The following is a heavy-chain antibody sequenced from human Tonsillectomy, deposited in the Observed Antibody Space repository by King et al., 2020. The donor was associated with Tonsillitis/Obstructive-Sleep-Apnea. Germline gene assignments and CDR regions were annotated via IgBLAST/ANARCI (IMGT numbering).Heavy chain of an antibody. CDR2: INHSGST. CDR3: ARGRYLTVPIWGY. D-gene: IGHD3-16*01. Sequence: VQLQQWGAGLLKPSETLSLTCAVYGGSFSGYYWSWIRQPPGRGLGWIGEINHSGSTNYNPSLKSRVTISVDTSKNQFSLKLSSVTAADTAVYFCARGRYLTVPIWGYWGRGTLVTVSS. CDR1: GGSFSGYY. J-gene: IGHJ4*02. V-gene: IGHV4-34*01.